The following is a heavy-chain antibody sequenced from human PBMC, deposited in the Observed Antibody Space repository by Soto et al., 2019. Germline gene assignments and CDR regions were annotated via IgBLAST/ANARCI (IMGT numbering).Heavy chain of an antibody. Sequence: GASVKVSCKASGYTFTSYYMHWVRQAPGQGLEWMGIINPSGGSTSYAQKFQGRVTMTRDTSTSTVYMELSSLRSEDTAVYYCARDIPDLVNRSNWFDPWGQGTLVTVSS. CDR3: ARDIPDLVNRSNWFDP. CDR2: INPSGGST. CDR1: GYTFTSYY. D-gene: IGHD2-2*02. V-gene: IGHV1-46*01. J-gene: IGHJ5*02.